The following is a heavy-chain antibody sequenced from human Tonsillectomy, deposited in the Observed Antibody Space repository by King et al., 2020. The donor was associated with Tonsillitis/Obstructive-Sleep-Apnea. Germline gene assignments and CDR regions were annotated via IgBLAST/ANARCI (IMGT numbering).Heavy chain of an antibody. J-gene: IGHJ4*02. CDR1: GFTVSNAW. CDR2: IKSKSDGGTT. V-gene: IGHV3-15*01. Sequence: VQLVESGGGLVKPGGSLRLSCAATGFTVSNAWMTWVRQAPGKGVEWVGSIKSKSDGGTTDYAAPVKDRFTISRDDSKNTLYLQMNSLKTEDTAVYYCTTSNGYGYVYWGQGTLVTVSS. CDR3: TTSNGYGYVY. D-gene: IGHD5-18*01.